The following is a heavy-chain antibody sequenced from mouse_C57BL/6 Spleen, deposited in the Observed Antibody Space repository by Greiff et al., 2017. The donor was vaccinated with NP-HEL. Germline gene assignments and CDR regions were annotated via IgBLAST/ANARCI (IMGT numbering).Heavy chain of an antibody. Sequence: EVQLVESGGGLVKPGGSLKLSCAASGFTFSSYAMSWVRQTPEKRLEWVATISDGGSYTYYPDNVKGRFTISRDNAKNNLYLQMSHLKSEDTAMYYCARDEEDGSYAYWGQGTLVTVSA. CDR3: ARDEEDGSYAY. D-gene: IGHD2-3*01. CDR2: ISDGGSYT. CDR1: GFTFSSYA. V-gene: IGHV5-4*01. J-gene: IGHJ3*01.